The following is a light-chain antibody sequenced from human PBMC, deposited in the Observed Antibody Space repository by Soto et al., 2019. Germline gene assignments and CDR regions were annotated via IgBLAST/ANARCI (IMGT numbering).Light chain of an antibody. J-gene: IGLJ3*02. CDR3: AAWDDSLNGWV. V-gene: IGLV1-44*01. Sequence: QSVLTQPPSASGTPGQRVSISCSGTSSNIGSKSVNWYQQLPGTAPKLLIYTNSQRPSGVPDRFSGSKSGTSASLAISGLQSEDEADYYCAAWDDSLNGWVLGGGTKVTV. CDR1: SSNIGSKS. CDR2: TNS.